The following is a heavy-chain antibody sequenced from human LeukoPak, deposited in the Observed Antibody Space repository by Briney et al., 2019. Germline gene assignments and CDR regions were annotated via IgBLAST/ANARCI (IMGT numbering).Heavy chain of an antibody. D-gene: IGHD6-19*01. Sequence: GGSLRLSCAASGFTFGSYGMHWVRQAPGKGLEWVAVIWYDGSNKYYADSVKGRFTISRDNSKKTLYLQMNNLRAEDTAVYYCARDSGIAVEWGQGTLVTVSS. J-gene: IGHJ4*02. CDR1: GFTFGSYG. CDR3: ARDSGIAVE. V-gene: IGHV3-33*01. CDR2: IWYDGSNK.